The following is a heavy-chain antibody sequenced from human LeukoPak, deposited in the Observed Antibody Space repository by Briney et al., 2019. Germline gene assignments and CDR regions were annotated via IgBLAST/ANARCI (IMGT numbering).Heavy chain of an antibody. V-gene: IGHV3-11*06. CDR3: ARGRIAAAHDFDY. Sequence: GGALRLSCAVSGFTFSDYYMSWIRQAPGKGLEWVSYISSTSTYTDYADSVKGRFVISRDNAKNSLYLQMNSLRAEDTAVYYCARGRIAAAHDFDYWGQGTLVTVSS. J-gene: IGHJ4*02. CDR1: GFTFSDYY. CDR2: ISSTSTYT. D-gene: IGHD6-13*01.